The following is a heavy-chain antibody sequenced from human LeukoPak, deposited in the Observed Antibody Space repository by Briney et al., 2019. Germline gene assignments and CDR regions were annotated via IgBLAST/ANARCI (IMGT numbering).Heavy chain of an antibody. CDR1: GGSISSYY. J-gene: IGHJ4*02. CDR2: IYTSGST. Sequence: PSENLSLTCTVSGGSISSYYWSWIRQPAGKGLEWIGRIYTSGSTNYNPSLKSRVTMSVDTSKNQFSLKLSSVTAADTAVYYCARQYRGVKAYYFDYWGQGTLVTVSS. CDR3: ARQYRGVKAYYFDY. D-gene: IGHD2-2*01. V-gene: IGHV4-4*07.